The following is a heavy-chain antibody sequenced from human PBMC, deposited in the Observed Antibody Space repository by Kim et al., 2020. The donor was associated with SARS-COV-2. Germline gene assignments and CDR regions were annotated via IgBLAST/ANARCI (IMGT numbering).Heavy chain of an antibody. D-gene: IGHD3-10*01. CDR1: GGSFSGYY. CDR3: ARRLSNTSGWGSHYCDL. Sequence: SETLSLTCAVYGGSFSGYYWSWIRQPPGKGLEWIGEINHSGRTHYNPSLKSRVTLSVDTAKNQFSLKLTSVTAADTAVYYCARRLSNTSGWGSHYCDLWGQGTLVTVSS. J-gene: IGHJ4*02. V-gene: IGHV4-34*01. CDR2: INHSGRT.